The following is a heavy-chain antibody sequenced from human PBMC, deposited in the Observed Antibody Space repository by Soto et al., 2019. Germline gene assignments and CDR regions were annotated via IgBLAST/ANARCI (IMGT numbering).Heavy chain of an antibody. J-gene: IGHJ6*02. Sequence: PGGSLRLSCAASGFTFSIYSMNWVRQAPGKGLEWVSLISGSGGSTHYADSVEGRFTISRDNSKNTLYLERDSLRAEDTAVYYCAKVVKYDVLTGYYKGPDYYGMDVWGQGTTVTVSS. D-gene: IGHD3-9*01. V-gene: IGHV3-23*01. CDR1: GFTFSIYS. CDR3: AKVVKYDVLTGYYKGPDYYGMDV. CDR2: ISGSGGST.